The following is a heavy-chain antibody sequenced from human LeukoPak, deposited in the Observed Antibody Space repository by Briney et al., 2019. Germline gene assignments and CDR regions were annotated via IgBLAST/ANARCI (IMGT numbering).Heavy chain of an antibody. CDR2: FYSSGTN. CDR3: ARINHDAFDI. V-gene: IGHV4-4*07. CDR1: GGSMITYA. Sequence: SETLSLTCAVSGGSMITYAWSWIRQSAGKGLEWIGRFYSSGTNYYNPSLKSRVSMSLDTFKKKVSLEMRSVTAADTAVYYCARINHDAFDIWDQGTMVTVSS. J-gene: IGHJ3*02.